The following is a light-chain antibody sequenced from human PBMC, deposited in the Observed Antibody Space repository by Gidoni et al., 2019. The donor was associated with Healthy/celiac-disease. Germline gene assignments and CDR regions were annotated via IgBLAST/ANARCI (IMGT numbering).Light chain of an antibody. J-gene: IGKJ2*03. V-gene: IGKV1-39*01. Sequence: DIQMTQSPSSLSASVGDRVTITCRASQSISSYLNWYQQKPGKARSMQSGVPSRFSGSGTGTDFTLSISGLQAEDVATYYCQRSYSPPSFXXXTKLEIK. CDR1: QSISSY. CDR3: QRSYSPPS.